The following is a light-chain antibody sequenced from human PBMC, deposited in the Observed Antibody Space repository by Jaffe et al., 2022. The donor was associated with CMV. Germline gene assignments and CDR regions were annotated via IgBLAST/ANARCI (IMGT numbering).Light chain of an antibody. Sequence: DIPVTQSPSSLSASVGDRVTITCRASQSIDSYLNWYQQKPGKAPNLLIYAASSLQSGVPSRFSGSGSGTDFTLTISSLQPEDFATYYCQYKSMFGQGTKVEIK. CDR2: AAS. J-gene: IGKJ1*01. CDR1: QSIDSY. CDR3: QYKSM. V-gene: IGKV1-39*01.